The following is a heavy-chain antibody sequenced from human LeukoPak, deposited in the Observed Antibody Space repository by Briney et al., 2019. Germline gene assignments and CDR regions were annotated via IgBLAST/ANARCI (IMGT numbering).Heavy chain of an antibody. CDR1: GFTFSSYA. J-gene: IGHJ5*02. Sequence: PGGSLRLSCAASGFTFSSYAMSWVRQAPGKGLEWVSTINSGGSTYYADSVKGRFTISRDNSKNTLYLQMNSLRAEDTAVFYRAKADRAVAGRGVWFDPWGQGTLVTVSS. D-gene: IGHD6-19*01. CDR2: INSGGST. V-gene: IGHV3-23*01. CDR3: AKADRAVAGRGVWFDP.